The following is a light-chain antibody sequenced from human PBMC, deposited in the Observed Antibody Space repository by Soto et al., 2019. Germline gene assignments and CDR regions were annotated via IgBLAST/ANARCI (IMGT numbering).Light chain of an antibody. CDR1: QDISTW. J-gene: IGKJ2*01. CDR2: KAS. CDR3: QSYYGYPYT. Sequence: DVQMTQSPSTLSASVGDRVTITCRASQDISTWLAWYQQKPGKAPKLLIYKASSLESGVPSRFSCGGSGTEFTLTIGSLQPDDHATFYCQSYYGYPYTFGQGTKLEIK. V-gene: IGKV1-5*03.